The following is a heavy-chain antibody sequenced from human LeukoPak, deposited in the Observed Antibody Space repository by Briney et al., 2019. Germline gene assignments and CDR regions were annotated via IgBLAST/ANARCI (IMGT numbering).Heavy chain of an antibody. CDR1: GFTFSNYA. J-gene: IGHJ6*02. Sequence: GGSLRLSCAASGFTFSNYAMSWVRQAPGKGLEWVSAITGSGSGIYYADSMKSRFTISRDNSKNTLYLQINSLRAEDTAVYYCARYSGWRTRYYYYGMDVWGQGTTVTVSS. CDR3: ARYSGWRTRYYYYGMDV. V-gene: IGHV3-23*01. CDR2: ITGSGSGI. D-gene: IGHD5-12*01.